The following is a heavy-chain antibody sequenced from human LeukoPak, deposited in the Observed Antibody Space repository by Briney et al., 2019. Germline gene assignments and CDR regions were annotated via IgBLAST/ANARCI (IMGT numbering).Heavy chain of an antibody. J-gene: IGHJ4*02. CDR1: GFTFSDYY. V-gene: IGHV3-11*04. CDR2: ISSGSTTI. Sequence: GGSLRLSCVASGFTFSDYYMNWIRQAPGKGLEWVSYISSGSTTIYYADSVKGRFTISRDNAKNSLYLQVNSLRVEDTAVYYCASQVRDYLDYWGQGTLVTVSS. CDR3: ASQVRDYLDY.